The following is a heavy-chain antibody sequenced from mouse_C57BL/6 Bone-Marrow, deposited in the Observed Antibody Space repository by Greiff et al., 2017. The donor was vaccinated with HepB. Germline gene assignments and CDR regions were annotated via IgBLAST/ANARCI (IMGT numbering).Heavy chain of an antibody. J-gene: IGHJ3*01. CDR2: IYPRSGNT. CDR1: GYTFTRYG. CDR3: ARSDYYGSVGFAY. D-gene: IGHD1-1*01. Sequence: VQLQQSGAELARPGASVKLSCKASGYTFTRYGISWVKQRTGQGLEWIGEIYPRSGNTYYNEKFKGKATLTADKSSSTAYMELRSLTSEDSAVYFCARSDYYGSVGFAYWGQGTLVTVSA. V-gene: IGHV1-81*01.